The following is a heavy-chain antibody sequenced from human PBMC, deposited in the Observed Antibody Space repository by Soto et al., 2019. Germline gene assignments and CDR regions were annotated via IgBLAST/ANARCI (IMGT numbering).Heavy chain of an antibody. Sequence: QVQLVESGGGVVQPGRSLRLSCAASGFTFSSYGMHWVRQAPGKGLEWVAVISYDGSNKYYADSVKGRFTISRDNSKNTLYLHMNSLRAEDTAVYYCAKSFGVRGVLYYYDYGMDVW. J-gene: IGHJ6*01. CDR3: AKSFGVRGVLYYYDYGMDV. V-gene: IGHV3-30*18. CDR1: GFTFSSYG. D-gene: IGHD3-10*01. CDR2: ISYDGSNK.